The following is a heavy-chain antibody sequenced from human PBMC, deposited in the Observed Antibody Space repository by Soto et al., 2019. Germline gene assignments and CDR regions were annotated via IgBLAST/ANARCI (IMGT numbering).Heavy chain of an antibody. V-gene: IGHV3-23*01. D-gene: IGHD1-26*01. Sequence: GGSLRLSCAASGFTFSSYAMSWVRQAPGKGLEWVSAISGSGGSTYYADSVKGRFTISRDNSKNTLYLQMNSLRAEDTAVYYCAKDRGVGAPPSGYFDYWGQGTLVTVSS. CDR2: ISGSGGST. CDR1: GFTFSSYA. J-gene: IGHJ4*02. CDR3: AKDRGVGAPPSGYFDY.